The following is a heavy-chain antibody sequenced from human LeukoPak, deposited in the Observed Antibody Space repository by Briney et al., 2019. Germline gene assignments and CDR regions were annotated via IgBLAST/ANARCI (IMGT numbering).Heavy chain of an antibody. CDR3: ARDIAVDSSSWYDY. CDR2: IIPIFGTA. D-gene: IGHD6-13*01. V-gene: IGHV1-69*13. J-gene: IGHJ4*02. CDR1: GGTFSSYA. Sequence: SVKVSCKASGGTFSSYAISWVRQAPGQGLEWMGGIIPIFGTANYAQKFQGRVTITADESTSTAYMELSSLRSEDAAVYYCARDIAVDSSSWYDYWGQGTLVTVSS.